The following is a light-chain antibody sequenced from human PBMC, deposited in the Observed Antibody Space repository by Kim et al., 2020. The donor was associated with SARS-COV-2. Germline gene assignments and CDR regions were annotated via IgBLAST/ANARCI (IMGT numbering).Light chain of an antibody. CDR1: RIRSYS. V-gene: IGLV3-19*01. CDR3: NSRDSNNNVL. J-gene: IGLJ2*01. Sequence: GQTGMTTREGNRIRSYSATCHQQTPQQAPLLLIYGKNHRPSGIPDRSSGSSGGNTASLTITGTQEGDEADYYCNSRDSNNNVLFGGGTKLTVL. CDR2: GKN.